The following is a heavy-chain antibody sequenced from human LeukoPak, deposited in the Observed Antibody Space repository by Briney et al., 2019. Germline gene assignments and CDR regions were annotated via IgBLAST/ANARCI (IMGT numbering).Heavy chain of an antibody. J-gene: IGHJ6*02. V-gene: IGHV1-2*02. D-gene: IGHD3-22*01. CDR1: GYTFTGYY. Sequence: ASVKVSCKASGYTFTGYYMHWVRQAPGQGLEWMGWINPNSGGTNYAQKFQGRVTMTRDMSISTAYMELSRLRSDDTAVYYCARDRSITMIVVVTDGMDVWGQGTTVTVSS. CDR2: INPNSGGT. CDR3: ARDRSITMIVVVTDGMDV.